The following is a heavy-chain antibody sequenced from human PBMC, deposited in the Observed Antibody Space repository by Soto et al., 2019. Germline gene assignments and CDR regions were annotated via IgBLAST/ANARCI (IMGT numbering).Heavy chain of an antibody. J-gene: IGHJ5*02. Sequence: PSETLSLTCAVSGDSISSGYYWAWIRQPPGKGLEWIGSIYHSGTTYYNPSLKSRVTISVDTSKNQFSLRLSSVTAADTAVYYCAREPYYGSGYNWFDPWGQGTLVTVSS. CDR1: GDSISSGYY. CDR2: IYHSGTT. D-gene: IGHD3-10*01. CDR3: AREPYYGSGYNWFDP. V-gene: IGHV4-38-2*02.